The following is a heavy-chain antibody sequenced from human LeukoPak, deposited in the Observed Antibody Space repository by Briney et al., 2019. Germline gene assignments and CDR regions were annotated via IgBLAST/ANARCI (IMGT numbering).Heavy chain of an antibody. V-gene: IGHV4-34*01. CDR2: INHSGST. CDR1: GGSFSGYY. J-gene: IGHJ4*02. Sequence: SETLSLTCAVYGGSFSGYYWSWIRQPPGKGLEWIGEINHSGSTNYNPSLKSRVTISVDTSKNQFSLKLSSVTAADTAVYYCARGPRRNYGDYRLDYWGREPWSPSPQ. D-gene: IGHD4-17*01. CDR3: ARGPRRNYGDYRLDY.